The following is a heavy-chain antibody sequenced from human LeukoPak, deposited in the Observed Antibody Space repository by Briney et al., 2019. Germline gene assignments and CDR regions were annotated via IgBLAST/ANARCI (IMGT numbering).Heavy chain of an antibody. CDR2: IGTAGDT. J-gene: IGHJ2*01. V-gene: IGHV3-13*01. CDR1: GFTFSSYD. D-gene: IGHD3-10*01. CDR3: ARGGDIIGFGEPTYFDL. Sequence: SGGSLRLSCAASGFTFSSYDMHWVRQATGKGLEWVSAIGTAGDTYYPGSAKGRFTISRENAKNSLYLQMNSLRAGDTAVYYCARGGDIIGFGEPTYFDLWGRGTLVTVSS.